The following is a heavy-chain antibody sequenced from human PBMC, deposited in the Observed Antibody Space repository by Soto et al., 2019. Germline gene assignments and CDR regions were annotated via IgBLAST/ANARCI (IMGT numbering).Heavy chain of an antibody. Sequence: VQLVESGGGLVQPGRSLRLSCAASGFTFSSYCMSWVRQAPGKGLEWVSNIKQDGSEKSYVDSVKGRFTIARDNGKDSLSVQMHSMRGEDSAVYYCARVEWELPGEDWGRGTLVTVFS. V-gene: IGHV3-7*05. D-gene: IGHD1-26*01. CDR3: ARVEWELPGED. CDR1: GFTFSSYC. J-gene: IGHJ4*02. CDR2: IKQDGSEK.